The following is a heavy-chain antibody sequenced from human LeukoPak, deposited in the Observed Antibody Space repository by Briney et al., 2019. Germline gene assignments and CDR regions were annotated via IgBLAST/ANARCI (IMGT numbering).Heavy chain of an antibody. Sequence: KASETLSLTCTVSGGSISSYYWSWIRQPPGKGLEWIGYIYYSGSTNYNPPLKSRVTISVDTSKNQFSLKLSSVTAADTAVYYCARVKAIARVFWFDPWGQGTLVTVSS. V-gene: IGHV4-59*01. D-gene: IGHD6-6*01. J-gene: IGHJ5*02. CDR1: GGSISSYY. CDR2: IYYSGST. CDR3: ARVKAIARVFWFDP.